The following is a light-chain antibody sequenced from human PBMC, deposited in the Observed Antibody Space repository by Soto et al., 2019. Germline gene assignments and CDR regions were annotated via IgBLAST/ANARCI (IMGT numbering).Light chain of an antibody. CDR1: QGISKY. V-gene: IGKV1-27*01. Sequence: RQMTQSPSSLSASVGDRVTITCRASQGISKYLAWYQQKPGKVPKVLIYAASTLQSGVPSRFSGSGSGTDFTPTISSLQPEDVATYYCQQYNSAPLTFGGGTKVEIK. CDR2: AAS. CDR3: QQYNSAPLT. J-gene: IGKJ4*01.